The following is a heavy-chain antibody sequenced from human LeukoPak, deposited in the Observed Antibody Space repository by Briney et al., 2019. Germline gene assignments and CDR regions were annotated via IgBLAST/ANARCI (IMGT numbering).Heavy chain of an antibody. Sequence: SSETLSLTCTVSGGSISGYFWSWIRQPPGKGLEWIGEINHSGSTNYNPSLKSRVTISVDTSKNQFSLKLSSVTAADTAVYYCARVPIWWGLTGYYIDYWGQGTLVTVSS. V-gene: IGHV4-34*01. J-gene: IGHJ4*02. CDR2: INHSGST. D-gene: IGHD3-9*01. CDR3: ARVPIWWGLTGYYIDY. CDR1: GGSISGYF.